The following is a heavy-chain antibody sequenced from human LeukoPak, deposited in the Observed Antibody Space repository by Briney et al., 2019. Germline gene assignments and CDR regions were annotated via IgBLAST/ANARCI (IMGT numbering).Heavy chain of an antibody. J-gene: IGHJ4*02. Sequence: SVKVSCKASGGTFSSYAISWVRQAPGQGLGWMGRIIPILGIANYAQKFQGRVTITADKSTSTAYMELSSLRSEDTAVYYCASNYDILTGYHFDYWGQGTLVTVSS. CDR3: ASNYDILTGYHFDY. D-gene: IGHD3-9*01. CDR1: GGTFSSYA. V-gene: IGHV1-69*04. CDR2: IIPILGIA.